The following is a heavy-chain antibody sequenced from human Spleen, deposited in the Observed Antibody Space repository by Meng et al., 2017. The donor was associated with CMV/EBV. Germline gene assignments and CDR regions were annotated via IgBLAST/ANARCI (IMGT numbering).Heavy chain of an antibody. Sequence: SCAASGFTFSSYAMPWVRQAPGKGLEWVAFIRYDGSTKYYVDSVKGRFTISRDNSKNTLYLQMNSLRAEDTAVYYCAKSLVGAMIDYWGQGTLVTVSS. CDR2: IRYDGSTK. V-gene: IGHV3-30*02. CDR3: AKSLVGAMIDY. D-gene: IGHD1-26*01. CDR1: GFTFSSYA. J-gene: IGHJ4*02.